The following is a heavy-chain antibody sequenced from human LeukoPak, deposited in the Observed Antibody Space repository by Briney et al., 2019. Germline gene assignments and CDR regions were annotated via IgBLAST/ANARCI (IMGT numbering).Heavy chain of an antibody. Sequence: PGGSLRLSCAPSGFSFSTYNMNWARQAPGQGLEGLSSINSGSSYIYYADSVKGRFTISRDNSKNTLYLQMNSLRAEDTAVYYFARDRSGSSSVDDAFDIWGQGIMVTVSS. CDR1: GFSFSTYN. CDR2: INSGSSYI. CDR3: ARDRSGSSSVDDAFDI. J-gene: IGHJ3*02. D-gene: IGHD1-26*01. V-gene: IGHV3-21*04.